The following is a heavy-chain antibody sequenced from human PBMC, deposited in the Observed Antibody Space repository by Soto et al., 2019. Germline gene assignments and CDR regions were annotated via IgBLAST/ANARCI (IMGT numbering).Heavy chain of an antibody. D-gene: IGHD6-13*01. CDR3: ASHLPALIIAAAGPRGTNWFDP. CDR1: GFTFSSYA. J-gene: IGHJ5*02. V-gene: IGHV3-30-3*01. Sequence: QVQLVESGGGVVQPGRSLRLSCAASGFTFSSYAMHWVRQAPGKGLEWVAVISYDGSNKYYADYVKGRFTISRDNSKNTLYLQMNSLRAEDTAVYYCASHLPALIIAAAGPRGTNWFDPWGQGTLVTVSS. CDR2: ISYDGSNK.